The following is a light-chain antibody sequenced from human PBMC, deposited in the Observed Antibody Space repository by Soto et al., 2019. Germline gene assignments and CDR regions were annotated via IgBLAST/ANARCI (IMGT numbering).Light chain of an antibody. CDR2: EVT. Sequence: QSVLTQPASVSGSPGRSITISCTGTSGDVGNFNLVSWYQQHPGKAPNLIIFEVTKRPSGVSNRFSGSKSGNTASLTISGLQAEDAADYYCCSYAGGSIYVLFGGGTQLTVL. V-gene: IGLV2-23*02. J-gene: IGLJ2*01. CDR3: CSYAGGSIYVL. CDR1: SGDVGNFNL.